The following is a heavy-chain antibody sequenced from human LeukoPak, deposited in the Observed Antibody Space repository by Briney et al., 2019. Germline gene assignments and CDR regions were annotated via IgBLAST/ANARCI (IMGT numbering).Heavy chain of an antibody. J-gene: IGHJ5*02. D-gene: IGHD2-2*01. CDR2: MNPNSGNT. CDR3: ARVRSTRYCSSTSCSTVFDP. Sequence: ASVKVSCKASGYTFTSYDINWVRQATGQGLEWMGWMNPNSGNTGYAQKFQGRVTMTRNTSISTAYMELSSLRSEDTAVYYCARVRSTRYCSSTSCSTVFDPWGQGTLVTVSS. CDR1: GYTFTSYD. V-gene: IGHV1-8*01.